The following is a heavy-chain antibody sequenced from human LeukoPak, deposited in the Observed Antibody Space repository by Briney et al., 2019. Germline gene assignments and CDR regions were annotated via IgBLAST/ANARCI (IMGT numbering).Heavy chain of an antibody. J-gene: IGHJ4*02. CDR2: IIPIFGTA. D-gene: IGHD3-9*01. V-gene: IGHV1-69*05. Sequence: SVNVSCNASGGTFSSYAISWVRQAPGQGLEWMGGIIPIFGTANYAQKFQGRVTITTDESTSTAYMELSSLRSEDTAVYYCARTGALRYFDWLPPHFDYWGQGTLVTVCS. CDR1: GGTFSSYA. CDR3: ARTGALRYFDWLPPHFDY.